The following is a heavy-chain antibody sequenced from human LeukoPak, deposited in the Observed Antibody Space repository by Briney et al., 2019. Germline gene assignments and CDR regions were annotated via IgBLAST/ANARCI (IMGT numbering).Heavy chain of an antibody. J-gene: IGHJ5*02. CDR2: INDNSRNT. D-gene: IGHD2/OR15-2a*01. CDR3: TKDAGPFYDWFDP. V-gene: IGHV3-23*01. Sequence: GGPLRLSCAASGFSFSRYGMAWFRQIPGKGLEWVSTINDNSRNTHYADSVKARFTISRDNSKNTLYLEMHSLRVEDTALYYCTKDAGPFYDWFDPWGPGTRVTVSS. CDR1: GFSFSRYG.